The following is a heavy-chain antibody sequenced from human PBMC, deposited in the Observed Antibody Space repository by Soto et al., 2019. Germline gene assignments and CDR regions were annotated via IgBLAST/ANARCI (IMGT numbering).Heavy chain of an antibody. CDR3: ARAKVGATPFDY. CDR1: GSTFSRSA. CDR2: IIPIFGTA. Sequence: QVQTVQSGAAVKKPGSSVKVSCKASGSTFSRSAISWVRQAPGQGLEWMGGIIPIFGTANYVLKFQGRVTITADKSTRTAYIDLSSLRSEDTSVYYCARAKVGATPFDYCGQGTLVTVSS. V-gene: IGHV1-69*06. D-gene: IGHD1-26*01. J-gene: IGHJ4*02.